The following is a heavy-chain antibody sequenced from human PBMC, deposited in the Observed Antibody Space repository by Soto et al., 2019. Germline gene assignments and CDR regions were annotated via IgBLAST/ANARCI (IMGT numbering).Heavy chain of an antibody. J-gene: IGHJ4*02. CDR3: ATDYYGSGSYSARGFDY. V-gene: IGHV1-24*01. CDR1: GYTLTELS. D-gene: IGHD3-10*01. CDR2: FDPEDGET. Sequence: ASVKVSCKVSGYTLTELSMHWVRQAPGKGLEWMGGFDPEDGETIYAQKFQGRVTMTEDTSTDTAYMELSSLRSEDTAVYYCATDYYGSGSYSARGFDYWGQGTLVTISS.